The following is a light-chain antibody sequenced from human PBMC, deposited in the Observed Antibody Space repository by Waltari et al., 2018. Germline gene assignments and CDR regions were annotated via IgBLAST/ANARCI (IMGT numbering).Light chain of an antibody. V-gene: IGKV1-39*01. Sequence: DIQMAQSPSSLSASVGDRVPITCRTSQSITSYLNWYQQKPGRAPKLLIYAASTLQSGVPSRFSGSGSGTDFTLTISSLQREDFATYYCQQSYSAPFTFGGGTKVEIK. CDR1: QSITSY. J-gene: IGKJ4*01. CDR2: AAS. CDR3: QQSYSAPFT.